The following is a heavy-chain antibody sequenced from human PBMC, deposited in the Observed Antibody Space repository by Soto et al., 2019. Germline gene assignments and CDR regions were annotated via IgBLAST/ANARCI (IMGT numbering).Heavy chain of an antibody. J-gene: IGHJ6*02. V-gene: IGHV3-30-3*01. CDR1: GFTFSSQA. Sequence: GGSLRLSCAASGFTFSSQAMIWVRQAPDKGLEWVAVISYDASKKYLSNSVKGRFTISRDNSKNTLYLQMNSLRADDTAVYYCARGAGAFGYSSSMDVWGQGTTVTVSS. CDR3: ARGAGAFGYSSSMDV. D-gene: IGHD6-13*01. CDR2: ISYDASKK.